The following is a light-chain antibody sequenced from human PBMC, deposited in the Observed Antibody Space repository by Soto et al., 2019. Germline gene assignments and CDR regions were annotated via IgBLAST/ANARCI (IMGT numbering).Light chain of an antibody. V-gene: IGKV1-5*03. Sequence: DIQMTQSPSTLSASVGDRVTITCRASQSISGSLAWYQQKPGKAPNLLIYEASNLKSGVPSRFSGSGSGTEYTLTSSSLQPDDSASYYCQQDNGYWTFGQGTRVEIK. CDR3: QQDNGYWT. J-gene: IGKJ1*01. CDR2: EAS. CDR1: QSISGS.